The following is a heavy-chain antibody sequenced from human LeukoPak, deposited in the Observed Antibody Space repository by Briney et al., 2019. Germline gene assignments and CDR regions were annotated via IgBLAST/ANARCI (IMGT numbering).Heavy chain of an antibody. CDR3: ARASDITMIVVVPHHFDY. J-gene: IGHJ4*02. CDR1: GFTFSSYW. V-gene: IGHV3-7*01. Sequence: GSQRLSCAASGFTFSSYWMSWVRQAPGKGLEWVANIKQDGSEKYYVDSVKGRFSISRDNAKNSLYLQMNSLRAEDTAVYYCARASDITMIVVVPHHFDYWGQGTLVTVSS. CDR2: IKQDGSEK. D-gene: IGHD3-22*01.